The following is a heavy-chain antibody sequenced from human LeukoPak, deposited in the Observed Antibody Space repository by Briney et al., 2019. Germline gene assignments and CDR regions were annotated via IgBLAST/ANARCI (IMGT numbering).Heavy chain of an antibody. CDR2: MYYSGST. V-gene: IGHV4-31*03. Sequence: SQTLSLTCTVSGGSISSGGYYWSWIRQHPGKGLEWIRYMYYSGSTYYNPSPKSRVTISVDTSKNQFSLKLSSVTAADTAVYYCARADILTGYYKRPQPRYFDYWGQGTLVPVSS. D-gene: IGHD3-9*01. CDR3: ARADILTGYYKRPQPRYFDY. J-gene: IGHJ4*02. CDR1: GGSISSGGYY.